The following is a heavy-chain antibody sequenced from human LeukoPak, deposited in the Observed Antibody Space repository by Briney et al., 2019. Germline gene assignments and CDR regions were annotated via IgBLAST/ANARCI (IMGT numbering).Heavy chain of an antibody. CDR2: IYYSGST. CDR1: GGSISRYY. CDR3: ARGNFAVAGPPFDY. D-gene: IGHD6-19*01. Sequence: TSETLSLTCTVSGGSISRYYWSWIRQPPGKGLEWIGYIYYSGSTNYNPSLKSRVTISVDTSKNQFSLKLSSVTAADTAVYYCARGNFAVAGPPFDYWGQGTLVTVSS. V-gene: IGHV4-59*08. J-gene: IGHJ4*02.